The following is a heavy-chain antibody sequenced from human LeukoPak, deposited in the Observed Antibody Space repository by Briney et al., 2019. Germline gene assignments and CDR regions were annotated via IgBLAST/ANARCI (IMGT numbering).Heavy chain of an antibody. D-gene: IGHD3-10*01. CDR3: ARDRAMVRGVSHAPYYYYMDV. J-gene: IGHJ6*03. Sequence: GSSVKVSCKVSGGTFSSYAISWVRQAPGQGLEWMGGIIPIFGTANYAQKFQGRVTITADESTSTAYMELSNLRSEDTAVYYCARDRAMVRGVSHAPYYYYMDVWGKGTTVTVSS. CDR1: GGTFSSYA. CDR2: IIPIFGTA. V-gene: IGHV1-69*01.